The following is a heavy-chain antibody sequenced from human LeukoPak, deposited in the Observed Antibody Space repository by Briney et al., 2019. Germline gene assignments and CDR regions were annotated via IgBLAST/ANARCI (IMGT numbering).Heavy chain of an antibody. Sequence: PGGSLRLSCVASGFYFGGHAMHWLRQAPGKGLEWVAYITYGSDTIFYADSVKGRFTVSRDNAKNSLYLQMNSLRAEDTAVYYCAREGVSNAFDIWGQGTMVTVSS. CDR2: ITYGSDTI. CDR1: GFYFGGHA. CDR3: AREGVSNAFDI. V-gene: IGHV3-48*04. J-gene: IGHJ3*02.